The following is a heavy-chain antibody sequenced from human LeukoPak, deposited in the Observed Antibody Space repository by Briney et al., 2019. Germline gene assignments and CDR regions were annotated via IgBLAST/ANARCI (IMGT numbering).Heavy chain of an antibody. J-gene: IGHJ6*03. V-gene: IGHV1-18*01. CDR1: GYTFTSYG. Sequence: ASVKVSCKASGYTFTSYGISWVRQAPGQGLEWMGWISAYNGNTNYAQKLQGRVTMTTDTSTSTAYMELRSLRSDDTAVYYCARARSAPHGYDYYYMDVWGKGTTVTVSS. D-gene: IGHD2-8*01. CDR2: ISAYNGNT. CDR3: ARARSAPHGYDYYYMDV.